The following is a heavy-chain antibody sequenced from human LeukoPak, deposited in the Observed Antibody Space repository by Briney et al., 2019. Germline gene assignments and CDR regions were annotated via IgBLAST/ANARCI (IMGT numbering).Heavy chain of an antibody. CDR2: IKQDGSEK. D-gene: IGHD2-2*01. CDR1: GFTFSSYW. CDR3: ARARAKYQLPDYYYYYMDV. Sequence: GGSLRLSCAASGFTFSSYWMSWVRQAPGKGLEWVANIKQDGSEKYYVDSVKGRFTISRDNAKNSLYLQMNSLRAEDTAVYYCARARAKYQLPDYYYYYMDVWGKGTTVTVSS. V-gene: IGHV3-7*01. J-gene: IGHJ6*03.